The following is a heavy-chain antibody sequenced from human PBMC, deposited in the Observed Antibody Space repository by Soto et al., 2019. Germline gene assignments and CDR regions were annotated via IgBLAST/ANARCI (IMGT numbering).Heavy chain of an antibody. CDR2: ISGASGTI. CDR3: ARPLWRDDYNWGYFDL. Sequence: PGGSLRLSCAASGFTFRNYNMNWVRQAPGKGLEWLSYISGASGTIYYADSMQGRFTISRDNAKNSLYLQMNSLRAEDTAVYYCARPLWRDDYNWGYFDLWGRGTLVTVSS. J-gene: IGHJ2*01. V-gene: IGHV3-48*01. CDR1: GFTFRNYN. D-gene: IGHD4-4*01.